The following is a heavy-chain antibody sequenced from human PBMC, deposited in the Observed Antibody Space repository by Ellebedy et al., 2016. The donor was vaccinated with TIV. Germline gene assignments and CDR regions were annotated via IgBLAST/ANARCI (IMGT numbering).Heavy chain of an antibody. J-gene: IGHJ5*02. CDR3: ARDKLETSTGYYYNWLDP. D-gene: IGHD3-22*01. V-gene: IGHV1-2*02. Sequence: ASVKVSCKASGGTFRNYAITWVRQAPGQGLEWMGYMNPINGDTLYAQNFKGRVTMTRATSISTAYIELSTLTADDTAVYFCARDKLETSTGYYYNWLDPWGQGTLVTVSS. CDR2: MNPINGDT. CDR1: GGTFRNYA.